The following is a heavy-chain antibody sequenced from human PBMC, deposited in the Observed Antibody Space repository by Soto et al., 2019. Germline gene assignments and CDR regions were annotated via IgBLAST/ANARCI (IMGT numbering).Heavy chain of an antibody. CDR2: LYHSGST. Sequence: ETLSLTCTVSGGSISSSYWSWIRQPPGKGLEWIGYLYHSGSTNYNPSLRSRVSISVDTSKNQFSLTLSSVTAADTAVYYCARTYGSGNWSDPWGQGTLVTVSS. CDR1: GGSISSSY. V-gene: IGHV4-59*01. D-gene: IGHD3-10*01. J-gene: IGHJ5*02. CDR3: ARTYGSGNWSDP.